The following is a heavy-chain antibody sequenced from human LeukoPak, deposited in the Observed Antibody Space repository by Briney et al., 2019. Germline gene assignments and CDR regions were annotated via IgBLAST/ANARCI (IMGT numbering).Heavy chain of an antibody. Sequence: SETLSLTCTVSGGSISSSSYYWGWISQPPGKGLEWIGSIYYSGSTYYNPSLKSRVTISVDTSKNQFSLKLSSVTAADTAVYYCARDPGSGWYAGYWGQGTLVTVSS. CDR3: ARDPGSGWYAGY. CDR1: GGSISSSSYY. D-gene: IGHD6-19*01. V-gene: IGHV4-39*02. CDR2: IYYSGST. J-gene: IGHJ4*02.